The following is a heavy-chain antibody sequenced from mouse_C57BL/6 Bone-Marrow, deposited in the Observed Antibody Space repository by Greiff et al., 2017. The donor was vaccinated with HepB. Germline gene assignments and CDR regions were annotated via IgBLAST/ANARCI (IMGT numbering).Heavy chain of an antibody. CDR3: TRGVRGDY. J-gene: IGHJ2*01. CDR2: ISSGGDYT. Sequence: EVKLVESGEGLVKPGGSLKLSCAASGFTLSSYAMSWVRQTPEKRLEWVAYISSGGDYTYYADTVKGRFTISRDTARNTLYLQLSSLESEDTAMYYCTRGVRGDYWGQGTTLTVSS. CDR1: GFTLSSYA. D-gene: IGHD2-1*01. V-gene: IGHV5-9-1*02.